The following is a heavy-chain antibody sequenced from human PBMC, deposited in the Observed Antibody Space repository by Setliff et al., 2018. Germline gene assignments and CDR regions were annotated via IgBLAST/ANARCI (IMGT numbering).Heavy chain of an antibody. CDR2: IKRRSDGATI. J-gene: IGHJ6*03. V-gene: IGHV3-15*07. CDR3: ARVFCRRSCLVESYMDV. CDR1: DFSFSDAW. D-gene: IGHD3-16*01. Sequence: GESLKLSCTASDFSFSDAWMNWVRLVPGKGLEWVGRIKRRSDGATIDYAAPMKGRFTISREDSEDTLYLQMNSLKTEDTAVYFCARVFCRRSCLVESYMDVWGTGTTVTVSS.